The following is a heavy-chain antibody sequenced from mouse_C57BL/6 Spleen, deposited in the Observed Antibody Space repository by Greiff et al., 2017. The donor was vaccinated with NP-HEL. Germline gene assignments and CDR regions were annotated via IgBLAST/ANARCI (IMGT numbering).Heavy chain of an antibody. CDR3: ARGSTMVTTDWYFDV. D-gene: IGHD2-2*01. V-gene: IGHV1-81*01. CDR2: IYPRSGNT. CDR1: GYTFTSYG. J-gene: IGHJ1*03. Sequence: VHLVESGAELARPGASVKLSCKASGYTFTSYGISWVKQRTGQGLEWIGEIYPRSGNTYYNEKFKGKATLTADKSSSTAYMELRSLTSEDSAVYFCARGSTMVTTDWYFDVWGTGTTVTVSS.